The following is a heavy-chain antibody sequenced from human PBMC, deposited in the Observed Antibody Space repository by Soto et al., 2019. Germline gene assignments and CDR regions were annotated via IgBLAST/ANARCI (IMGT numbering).Heavy chain of an antibody. CDR1: GGSISSSNW. D-gene: IGHD1-26*01. J-gene: IGHJ6*02. Sequence: QVQLQESGPGLVKPSGTLSLTCAVSGGSISSSNWWSWVRQPPGKGLEWIGEIYHSGSTNYNPSLKSRVTISVAKSKNQVSLKLSSVTAADTAVYYCARGGLGSAHGMDVWGQGTTVTVSS. CDR2: IYHSGST. CDR3: ARGGLGSAHGMDV. V-gene: IGHV4-4*02.